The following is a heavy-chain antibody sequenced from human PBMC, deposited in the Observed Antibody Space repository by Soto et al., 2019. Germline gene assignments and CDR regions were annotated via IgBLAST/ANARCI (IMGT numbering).Heavy chain of an antibody. CDR3: ASESDN. J-gene: IGHJ4*02. CDR1: GFTFSSYT. Sequence: XGCLRVTWAASGFTFSSYTMSWVRQAPGKGLEWVSTISGSGGGTYYADSMKGRFTTSRDNSKNTLYLQMYSLRVEDTAVYYCASESDNWGQGTLVTVSS. V-gene: IGHV3-23*01. CDR2: ISGSGGGT.